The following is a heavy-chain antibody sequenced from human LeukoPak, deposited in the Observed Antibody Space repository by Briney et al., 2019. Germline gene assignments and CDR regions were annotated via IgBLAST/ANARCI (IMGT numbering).Heavy chain of an antibody. D-gene: IGHD2-15*01. Sequence: SETLSLTCTVSGGSISSYYWSWIRQPPGKGLEWIGYIYYSGSTNYNPSLKSRVTISVDTSKNQFSLKLTSVTAADTAVYYCARGICIGGSCYSDTSDYWGQGTLVTVSS. V-gene: IGHV4-59*01. CDR3: ARGICIGGSCYSDTSDY. CDR1: GGSISSYY. CDR2: IYYSGST. J-gene: IGHJ4*02.